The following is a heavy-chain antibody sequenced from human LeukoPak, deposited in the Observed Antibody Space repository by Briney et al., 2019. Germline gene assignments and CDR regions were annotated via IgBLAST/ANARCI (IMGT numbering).Heavy chain of an antibody. Sequence: ASVKGSCKASGYTFTGYYMHWVRQAPGQGLEWMGWINPNSGGTNYAQKFQGRVTMNRDTSISNAYMELSRLRSDHTAVYYCAREVRVDNWFDPWGQGTLVTVSS. CDR2: INPNSGGT. CDR3: AREVRVDNWFDP. J-gene: IGHJ5*02. D-gene: IGHD3-3*01. V-gene: IGHV1-2*02. CDR1: GYTFTGYY.